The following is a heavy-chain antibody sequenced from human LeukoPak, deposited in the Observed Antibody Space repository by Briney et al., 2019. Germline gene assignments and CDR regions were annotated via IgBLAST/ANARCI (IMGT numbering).Heavy chain of an antibody. CDR1: GGSISSSNW. CDR3: ARGGELMNY. D-gene: IGHD1-26*01. CDR2: FYSGGST. Sequence: SGTLSLTCAVSGGSISSSNWWSWVRQPPGKGLEWIGSFYSGGSTYYNPSLKSRVTISLDTSKNQFSLRLSSVTAADTAVYYCARGGELMNYWGQGTLVTVSS. V-gene: IGHV4-4*02. J-gene: IGHJ4*02.